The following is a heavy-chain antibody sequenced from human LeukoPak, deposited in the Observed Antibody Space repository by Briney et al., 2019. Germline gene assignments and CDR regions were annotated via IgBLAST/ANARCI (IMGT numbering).Heavy chain of an antibody. J-gene: IGHJ6*03. CDR3: ARGSYYYMDV. CDR1: GYTFTGYY. Sequence: ASVKVSCKASGYTFTGYYMRWVRQAPGQGLEWMGWINPNSGGTNYAQIFQGRVTMTRDRSMRTFYMELSTLKSEDTAVYYCARGSYYYMDVWVKGATVTISS. CDR2: INPNSGGT. V-gene: IGHV1-2*02.